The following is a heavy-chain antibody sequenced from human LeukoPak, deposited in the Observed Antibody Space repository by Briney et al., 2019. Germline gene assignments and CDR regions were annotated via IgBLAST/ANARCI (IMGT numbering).Heavy chain of an antibody. D-gene: IGHD3-22*01. V-gene: IGHV4-38-2*02. CDR2: IYHSGST. CDR1: GYSISRGYS. Sequence: PSETLSLTCTVSGYSISRGYSWGWIRQPPGKGLEWIGSIYHSGSTYYTPSLKGRVTISVDTSKNQFSLKLSSVTAADTAVYYCARESESLSYDSSGYYDYWGQGTLVTVSS. J-gene: IGHJ4*02. CDR3: ARESESLSYDSSGYYDY.